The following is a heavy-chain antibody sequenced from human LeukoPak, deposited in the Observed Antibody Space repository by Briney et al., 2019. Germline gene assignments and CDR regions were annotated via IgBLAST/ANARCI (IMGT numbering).Heavy chain of an antibody. CDR2: ICANDGNT. D-gene: IGHD3-16*01. J-gene: IGHJ3*02. Sequence: HPGGSLRLSCAASGLTFRNYAMSWVRQAPGKGLEWVSVICANDGNTYYADSVKGRFTISRDNSKNTLYLQMNSLRAEDTAVYYCAKIWASSEHAFDIWGQGTMVTVSS. CDR1: GLTFRNYA. V-gene: IGHV3-23*01. CDR3: AKIWASSEHAFDI.